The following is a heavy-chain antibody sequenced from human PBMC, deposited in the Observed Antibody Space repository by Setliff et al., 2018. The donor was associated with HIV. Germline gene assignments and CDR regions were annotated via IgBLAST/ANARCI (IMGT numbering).Heavy chain of an antibody. CDR1: GGSISSATYY. D-gene: IGHD5-18*01. Sequence: PSETLSLTCTVSGGSISSATYYWSWIRQYPGKGLEWIGYIDSSGSAYYNPSLKRRITISRDTSKNQFSLKMNSVTAADTAVYYCAREGKTALVTKYFDYWGQGTQVTVSS. V-gene: IGHV4-31*03. J-gene: IGHJ4*02. CDR3: AREGKTALVTKYFDY. CDR2: IDSSGSA.